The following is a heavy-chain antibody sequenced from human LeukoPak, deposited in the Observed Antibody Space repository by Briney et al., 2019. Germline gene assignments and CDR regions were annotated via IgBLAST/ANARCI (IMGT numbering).Heavy chain of an antibody. CDR1: GGSISSYY. Sequence: SETLSLTCTVSGGSISSYYWSWIRQPPGKGLEWVGYIYYSGSTNYNPSLKSRVTISIDTSKNQFSLKVNSVTAADTAVYYCVRDRFCSGRSCYGPPDDWGQGARVTVSS. V-gene: IGHV4-59*12. J-gene: IGHJ4*02. CDR2: IYYSGST. CDR3: VRDRFCSGRSCYGPPDD. D-gene: IGHD2-15*01.